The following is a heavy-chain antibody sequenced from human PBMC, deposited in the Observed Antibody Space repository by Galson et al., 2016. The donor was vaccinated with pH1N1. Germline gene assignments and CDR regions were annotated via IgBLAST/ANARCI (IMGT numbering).Heavy chain of an antibody. V-gene: IGHV5-51*01. J-gene: IGHJ4*02. CDR3: ARQEFSDY. D-gene: IGHD2/OR15-2a*01. CDR2: ISPGDSDT. Sequence: QSGAAVTKPGESLKISCKGSGYNFDRYWIGWVRQMPGKGLEWMGIISPGDSDTRYSPSFQGPVSIASDKSISPAYLQWSSLKASDTAMYYCARQEFSDYWGQGTLVIVSS. CDR1: GYNFDRYW.